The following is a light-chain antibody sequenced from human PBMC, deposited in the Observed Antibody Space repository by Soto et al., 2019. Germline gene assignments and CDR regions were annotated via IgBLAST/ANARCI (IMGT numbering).Light chain of an antibody. CDR2: DNY. V-gene: IGLV1-51*01. Sequence: QSVLTQPPSVSATPGQKVTISCSGSSSNIGNNYVSWYRQLPGTAPQLLIYDNYKRPSGIPDRFSGSKSGTSATLGITGLQTGDEADYYCATWDSSLSAVVVGGVTQLTVL. CDR3: ATWDSSLSAVV. CDR1: SSNIGNNY. J-gene: IGLJ2*01.